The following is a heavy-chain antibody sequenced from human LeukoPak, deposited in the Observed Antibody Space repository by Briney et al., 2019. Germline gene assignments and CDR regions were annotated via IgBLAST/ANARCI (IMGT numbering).Heavy chain of an antibody. V-gene: IGHV3-23*01. Sequence: GGSLRLSCAASGFTFSSYAMSWVRQAPGKGLEWVSAISGSGGSTYYADSVKGRFTISRDNSKNTLYLQMNSLRAEDTAVYYCATNSPRIVGATTTLDYWGQGTLVTVSS. J-gene: IGHJ4*02. CDR1: GFTFSSYA. CDR2: ISGSGGST. CDR3: ATNSPRIVGATTTLDY. D-gene: IGHD1-26*01.